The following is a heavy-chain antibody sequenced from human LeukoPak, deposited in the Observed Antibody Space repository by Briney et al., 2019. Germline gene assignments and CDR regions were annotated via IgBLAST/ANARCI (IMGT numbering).Heavy chain of an antibody. CDR3: ARWGAARYYFDY. Sequence: GGSLRLSCAASGFTFSNYAMRWVRQAPGKGLEWVSGISGSGDSTYYADSVKGRFTISRDNSKNTLYLQMNSLRAEDTAVYYCARWGAARYYFDYWGQGTLVTVSS. J-gene: IGHJ4*02. D-gene: IGHD6-6*01. CDR2: ISGSGDST. CDR1: GFTFSNYA. V-gene: IGHV3-23*01.